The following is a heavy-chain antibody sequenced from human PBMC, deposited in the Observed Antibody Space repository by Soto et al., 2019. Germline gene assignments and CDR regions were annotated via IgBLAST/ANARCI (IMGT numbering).Heavy chain of an antibody. CDR1: GGTFRNHV. J-gene: IGHJ4*02. D-gene: IGHD3-10*01. V-gene: IGHV1-69*13. Sequence: SVKVSFKASGGTFRNHVFNWVRQAPGQGLEWMGGIIPIIGTPNYAQKFQGRVTITADASTNTVYLEVSSLRSQDTAVYYCARDLEFRDGNISHLDYWGQGTLVTVSS. CDR3: ARDLEFRDGNISHLDY. CDR2: IIPIIGTP.